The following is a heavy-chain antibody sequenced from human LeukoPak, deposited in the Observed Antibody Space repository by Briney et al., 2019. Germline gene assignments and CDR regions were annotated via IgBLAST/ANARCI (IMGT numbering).Heavy chain of an antibody. Sequence: GGSLRLSCAASGFTFSDYWMHWVRHVPGKGLVWVSRIDNDGSSTSYADSVKGRFTISRDNAKNTLYLQMNSLRAEDTAVYYCARVPMTTVPYFEYWGQGTLVTVSS. V-gene: IGHV3-74*01. J-gene: IGHJ4*02. CDR1: GFTFSDYW. CDR2: IDNDGSST. CDR3: ARVPMTTVPYFEY. D-gene: IGHD4-11*01.